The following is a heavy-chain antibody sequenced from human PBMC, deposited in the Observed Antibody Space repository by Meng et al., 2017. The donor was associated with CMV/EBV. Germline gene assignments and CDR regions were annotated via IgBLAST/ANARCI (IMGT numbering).Heavy chain of an antibody. D-gene: IGHD7-27*01. CDR2: ISSRGDLI. CDR1: GFTFSSYT. CDR3: VFPKGGRGDDAFDI. V-gene: IGHV3-48*04. J-gene: IGHJ3*02. Sequence: GGSLRLSCAASGFTFSSYTMNWVRQAPGKGLEWVSYISSRGDLIHYADSVKGRFTLSRDNAKNSLYLQMNSLRAEDTAMYYCVFPKGGRGDDAFDIWGQGTMVTVSS.